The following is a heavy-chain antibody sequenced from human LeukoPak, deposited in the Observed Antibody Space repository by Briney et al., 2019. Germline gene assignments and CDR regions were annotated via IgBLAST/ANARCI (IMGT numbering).Heavy chain of an antibody. D-gene: IGHD3-3*01. CDR2: ISGSGGST. CDR3: AKETTYYDFWSGYPLDY. Sequence: GGSLRLSCAASGFTFSSYAMPWVRQAPGKGLEWVSAISGSGGSTYYADSVKGRFTISRDNSKNTLYLQMNSLRAEDTAVYYCAKETTYYDFWSGYPLDYWGRGTLVTVSS. CDR1: GFTFSSYA. V-gene: IGHV3-23*01. J-gene: IGHJ4*02.